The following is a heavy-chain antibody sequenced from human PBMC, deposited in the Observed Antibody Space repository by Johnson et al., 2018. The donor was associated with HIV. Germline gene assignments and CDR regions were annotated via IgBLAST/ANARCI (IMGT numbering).Heavy chain of an antibody. CDR1: GFTFSSYG. D-gene: IGHD2-15*01. J-gene: IGHJ3*02. Sequence: QVQLVESGGGVVQPGKSLRLSCAASGFTFSSYGMHWVRQAPGKGLEWVSAIWYDGSKKYYADSVMGRFTISRDNSKNTLYLQMNSLRAEDTAVYYCARGPGYCSGDTCSDTHDLGDAFDIWA. V-gene: IGHV3-33*01. CDR2: IWYDGSKK. CDR3: ARGPGYCSGDTCSDTHDLGDAFDI.